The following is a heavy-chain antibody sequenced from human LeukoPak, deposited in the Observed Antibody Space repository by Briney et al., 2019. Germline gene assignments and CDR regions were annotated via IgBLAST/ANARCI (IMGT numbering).Heavy chain of an antibody. V-gene: IGHV3-72*01. CDR2: SRRKSMSYTT. Sequence: GHLRLSGTASGLTLIDHIFDWVRQAQGKGLKWVRRSRRKSMSYTTEYPWSVKGRFTLSRDDSQNSLYLQMNSLETEDTAVYFCTRDGGQSGNTAFDIWGQGTMVTVSS. CDR3: TRDGGQSGNTAFDI. D-gene: IGHD3-16*01. CDR1: GLTLIDHI. J-gene: IGHJ3*02.